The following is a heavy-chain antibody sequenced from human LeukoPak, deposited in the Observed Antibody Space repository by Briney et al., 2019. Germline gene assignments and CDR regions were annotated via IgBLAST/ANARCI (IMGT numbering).Heavy chain of an antibody. D-gene: IGHD5-18*01. CDR3: ARENGYRYDY. J-gene: IGHJ4*02. CDR1: GGSITSYY. CDR2: IYYSGST. V-gene: IGHV4-59*01. Sequence: SETLSLTCTVSGGSITSYYWSWIRQPPGKGLEWIGSIYYSGSTNYNPSLKSRVTISVDTSKNQFSLKLSSVTAADTALYYCARENGYRYDYWGQGTLVTVSS.